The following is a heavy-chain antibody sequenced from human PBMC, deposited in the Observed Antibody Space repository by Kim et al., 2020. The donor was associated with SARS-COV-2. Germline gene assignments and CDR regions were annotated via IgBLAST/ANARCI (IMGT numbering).Heavy chain of an antibody. V-gene: IGHV1-46*01. CDR3: AGASGITMLVVVTAYGMDV. CDR1: GYTFTSYY. D-gene: IGHD3-22*01. Sequence: ASVKVSCKASGYTFTSYYMHWVRQAPGQGLEWMGIINPSGGSTSYAQKFQGRVTMTRDTSTRTVYMELSSLRSEDTAVYYCAGASGITMLVVVTAYGMDVWGQGTTVTVSS. J-gene: IGHJ6*02. CDR2: INPSGGST.